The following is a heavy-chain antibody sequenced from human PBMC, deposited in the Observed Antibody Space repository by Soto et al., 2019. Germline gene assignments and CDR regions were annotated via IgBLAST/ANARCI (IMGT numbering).Heavy chain of an antibody. CDR2: ISPYNGNT. V-gene: IGHV1-18*04. CDR3: ARDKPQFATIFDF. CDR1: GYTFASHG. J-gene: IGHJ4*02. Sequence: QVQLVQSGAEVKKPGASGKVSCKASGYTFASHGLSWLRQAPGQGLEWMGWISPYNGNTNYARNLQGRVTLTTDTSTSTAYMELRSLRSDDAAVYYCARDKPQFATIFDFWGQGALVTVSS. D-gene: IGHD3-16*01.